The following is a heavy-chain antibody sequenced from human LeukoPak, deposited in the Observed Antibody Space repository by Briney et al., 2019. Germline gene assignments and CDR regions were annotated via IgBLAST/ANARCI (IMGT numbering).Heavy chain of an antibody. CDR1: GGSFSGYY. CDR2: INHSGST. CDR3: ARRVYSSRPLNWFDP. Sequence: SETLSLTCAVYGGSFSGYYWSWIRQPPGKGLEWVGEINHSGSTNYNPSLKSRVTISVDTSKNQFSLKLSSVTAADTAVYYCARRVYSSRPLNWFDPWGQGTLVTVSS. V-gene: IGHV4-34*01. D-gene: IGHD6-13*01. J-gene: IGHJ5*02.